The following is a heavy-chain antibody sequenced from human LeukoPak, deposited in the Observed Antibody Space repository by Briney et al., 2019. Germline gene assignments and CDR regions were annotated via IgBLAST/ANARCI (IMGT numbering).Heavy chain of an antibody. CDR3: ARRSQQQLVLFDY. CDR1: GYTVTSYY. D-gene: IGHD6-13*01. J-gene: IGHJ4*02. Sequence: GASVKVSCKASGYTVTSYYMHWVRQAPGQGLEWMGILNPSGGSSSYAQKFQGRVTITRDTSASTAYMELSSLRSEDTAVYYCARRSQQQLVLFDYWGQGTLVTVSS. V-gene: IGHV1-46*01. CDR2: LNPSGGSS.